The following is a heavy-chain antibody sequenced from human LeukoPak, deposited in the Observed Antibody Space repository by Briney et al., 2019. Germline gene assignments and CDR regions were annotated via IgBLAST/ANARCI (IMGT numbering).Heavy chain of an antibody. CDR2: IYHSGST. V-gene: IGHV4-59*08. CDR1: GGSISSYY. J-gene: IGHJ6*02. CDR3: ARHLEYDFWSGYYRGYYGMDV. Sequence: PSETLSLTCTVSGGSISSYYWSWIRQPPGKGLEWIGYIYHSGSTNYNPSLKSRVTISVDTSKNQFSLKLSSVTAADTAVYYCARHLEYDFWSGYYRGYYGMDVWGQGTTVTVSS. D-gene: IGHD3-3*01.